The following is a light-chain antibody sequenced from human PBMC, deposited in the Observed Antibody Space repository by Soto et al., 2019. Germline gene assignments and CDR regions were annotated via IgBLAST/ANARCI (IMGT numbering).Light chain of an antibody. CDR3: QQYTGPPTT. V-gene: IGKV3-20*01. J-gene: IGKJ5*01. Sequence: ESVLTQSPGTLSLSPGERATLSCRASQSVSSSYLAWYQQKPGQAPRLLIYGASTRAAGIPDRFSGSGSGTDFTLTITRLEPEDSAVYFCQQYTGPPTTFGQGTRLEIK. CDR2: GAS. CDR1: QSVSSSY.